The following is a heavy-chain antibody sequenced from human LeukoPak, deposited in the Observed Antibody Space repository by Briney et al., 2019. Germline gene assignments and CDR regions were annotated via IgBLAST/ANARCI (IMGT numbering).Heavy chain of an antibody. Sequence: SETLSLTCTVSGYSISSGYYWGWIRQPPGKGLEWIGNIYHSGSTYYNPSLKSRVTISVDTSKNQFSLKLSSVTAADTAVYYCARGYSSSWYYNWFDPWGQGTLVTVSS. V-gene: IGHV4-38-2*02. D-gene: IGHD6-13*01. J-gene: IGHJ5*02. CDR3: ARGYSSSWYYNWFDP. CDR1: GYSISSGYY. CDR2: IYHSGST.